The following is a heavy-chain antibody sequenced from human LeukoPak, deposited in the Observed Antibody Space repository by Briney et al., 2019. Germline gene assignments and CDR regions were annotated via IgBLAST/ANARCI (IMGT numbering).Heavy chain of an antibody. Sequence: SETLSLTCTVSGGSISSYYWSWIRQPPGKGLEWIGYIYYSGSTNYNPSLKSRVTISVDTSKNQFPLKLSSVTAADTAVYYCARHPFSSSGYYYYGMDVWGQGTTVTVSS. D-gene: IGHD6-13*01. V-gene: IGHV4-59*08. CDR2: IYYSGST. CDR1: GGSISSYY. J-gene: IGHJ6*02. CDR3: ARHPFSSSGYYYYGMDV.